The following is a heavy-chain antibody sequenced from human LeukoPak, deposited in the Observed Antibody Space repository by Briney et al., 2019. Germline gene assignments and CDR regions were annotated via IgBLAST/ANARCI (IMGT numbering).Heavy chain of an antibody. V-gene: IGHV1-2*02. CDR3: ARETADIVLVPAPD. CDR2: INPNSGGT. J-gene: IGHJ4*02. Sequence: ASVKVSCKASGYTFTGYYMHWVRQAPGQGLEWMGWINPNSGGTNYAQKFQGRVTMTRDTSISTAYMELSRLRSDDTAVYYCARETADIVLVPAPDWGQGTLVTVSS. CDR1: GYTFTGYY. D-gene: IGHD2-2*01.